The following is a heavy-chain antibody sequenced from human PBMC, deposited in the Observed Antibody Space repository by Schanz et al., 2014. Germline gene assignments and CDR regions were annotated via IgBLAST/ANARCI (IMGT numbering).Heavy chain of an antibody. V-gene: IGHV4-34*01. J-gene: IGHJ4*02. D-gene: IGHD6-13*01. CDR1: GGSLSGYF. Sequence: QVQLQQWGAGLLKPSETLSLTCAVYGGSLSGYFWSWIRQPPGKGLEWIGDIGHSGNTKDNPSLKSRVPMSVEPSKNQSSLNLSSVTAADTAVYYCARGRQQLGSFDYWGPGTLVSVSS. CDR3: ARGRQQLGSFDY. CDR2: IGHSGNT.